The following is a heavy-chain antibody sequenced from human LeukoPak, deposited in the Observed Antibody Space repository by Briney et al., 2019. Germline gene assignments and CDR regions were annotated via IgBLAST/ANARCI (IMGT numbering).Heavy chain of an antibody. CDR1: GFTFSNAW. D-gene: IGHD3-22*01. Sequence: EGSLRLSCATSGFTFSNAWMNWVRQAPGKGLEWVGRIRSNSDGGTIDYAAPVKGRFTLSRDGSKTTLYLQMNSLQTEDTAVYYCATDFYDSTWGQGTLVTVSS. V-gene: IGHV3-15*07. CDR3: ATDFYDST. CDR2: IRSNSDGGTI. J-gene: IGHJ5*02.